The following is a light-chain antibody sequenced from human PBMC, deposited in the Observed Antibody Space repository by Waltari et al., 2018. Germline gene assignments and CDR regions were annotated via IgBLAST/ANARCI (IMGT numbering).Light chain of an antibody. Sequence: SYVLTQPPSVSVAPGKTARITCGGNNIGSRSVHWYQQKPGQAPVLVICDDSDRPSGIPVRFAGSNSGNTATLTISRVEAGDEADYYCQVWDRSSDYVFGTGTKVTVL. CDR2: DDS. J-gene: IGLJ1*01. CDR3: QVWDRSSDYV. V-gene: IGLV3-21*04. CDR1: NIGSRS.